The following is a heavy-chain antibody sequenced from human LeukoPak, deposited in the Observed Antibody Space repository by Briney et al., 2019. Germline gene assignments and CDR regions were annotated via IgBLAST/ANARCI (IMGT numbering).Heavy chain of an antibody. V-gene: IGHV3-64*01. CDR2: ISSSGGST. CDR3: ARGSTHWELLPFDY. J-gene: IGHJ4*02. D-gene: IGHD1-26*01. Sequence: GGSLRLSCAASGFTFSSYAMHWVRQAPGKGLEYVSAISSSGGSTYYANSVKGRFTISRDNSKNTLYLQMGSLRAEDMAVYYCARGSTHWELLPFDYWGQGTLVTVSS. CDR1: GFTFSSYA.